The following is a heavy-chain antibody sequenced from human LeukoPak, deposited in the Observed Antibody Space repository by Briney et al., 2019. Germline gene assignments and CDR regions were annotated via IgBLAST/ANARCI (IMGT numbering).Heavy chain of an antibody. CDR3: ARRGGLDY. J-gene: IGHJ4*02. Sequence: PGGSLRLSCAASGFTFGSYSMNWVRQAPGKGLECVSYISSSSTIYYADSVKGRFTISRDNAKNSLYLQMNSLRDEDTAVYYCARRGGLDYWGQGTLVTVSS. CDR2: ISSSSTI. V-gene: IGHV3-48*02. CDR1: GFTFGSYS. D-gene: IGHD2-15*01.